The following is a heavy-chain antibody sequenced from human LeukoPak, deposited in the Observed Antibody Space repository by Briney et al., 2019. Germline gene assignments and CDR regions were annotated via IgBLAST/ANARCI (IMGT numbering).Heavy chain of an antibody. CDR2: ISSSSSYI. V-gene: IGHV3-21*01. D-gene: IGHD2-15*01. CDR3: ASNQAVDY. CDR1: GFTFDDYT. Sequence: GGSLRLSCAASGFTFDDYTMHWVRQAPGKGLEWVSSISSSSSYIYYADSVKGRFTISRDNAKNSLYLQMNSLRAEDTAVYYCASNQAVDYWGQGTLVTVSS. J-gene: IGHJ4*02.